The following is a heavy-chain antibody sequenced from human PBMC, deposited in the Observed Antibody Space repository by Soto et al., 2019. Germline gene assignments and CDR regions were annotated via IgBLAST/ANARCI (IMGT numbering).Heavy chain of an antibody. V-gene: IGHV4-59*01. CDR3: ARGDSSGYYYLLSFDY. D-gene: IGHD3-22*01. CDR2: IYYSGST. J-gene: IGHJ4*02. CDR1: GGSISSYY. Sequence: SETLSLTCTVSGGSISSYYWSWIRQPPGKGLEWIGYIYYSGSTNYNPSLKSRVTISVDTSKNRFSLKLSSVTAADTAVYYCARGDSSGYYYLLSFDYWGQGTLVTVSS.